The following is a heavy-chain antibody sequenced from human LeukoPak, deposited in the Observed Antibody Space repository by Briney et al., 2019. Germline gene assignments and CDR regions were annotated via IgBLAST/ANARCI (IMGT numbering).Heavy chain of an antibody. CDR1: GGTFSSYA. V-gene: IGHV1-69*04. J-gene: IGHJ5*02. D-gene: IGHD6-13*01. CDR3: ARGHGGHSSSWYVDWFDP. CDR2: IIPILGIA. Sequence: SVKVSCKASGGTFSSYAISWVRQAPGQGLEWMGRIIPILGIANFAQKFQGRVTITADKSTSSAYMELSSLRSEDTAVYYCARGHGGHSSSWYVDWFDPWGQGTLVTVSS.